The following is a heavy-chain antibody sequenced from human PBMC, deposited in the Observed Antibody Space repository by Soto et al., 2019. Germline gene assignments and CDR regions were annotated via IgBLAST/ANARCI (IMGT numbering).Heavy chain of an antibody. CDR2: ISGKNGNT. J-gene: IGHJ6*02. Sequence: QVQLVQSGAEVKKPGASVKVSCKASGYTFISHGISWVRQAPGQGLEWMGWISGKNGNTNYAQKFRGRVTLTTDTSTSTAYLELRSLRSDDTAVYYCARVSSSIVVVPDYGMDVWGQGTTVTVSS. D-gene: IGHD2-2*01. CDR1: GYTFISHG. V-gene: IGHV1-18*04. CDR3: ARVSSSIVVVPDYGMDV.